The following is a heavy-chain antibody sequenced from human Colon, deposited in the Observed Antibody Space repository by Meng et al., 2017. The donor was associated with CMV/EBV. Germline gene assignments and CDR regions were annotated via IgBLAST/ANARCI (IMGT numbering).Heavy chain of an antibody. CDR1: GFPFRNFG. CDR2: KSADGSLE. CDR3: GRDRLGGIDY. J-gene: IGHJ4*02. D-gene: IGHD3-16*01. Sequence: GESLKISCVGSGFPFRNFGMHWVRQTAGKGLEWLAMKSADGSLEKHADSVQGRFIISRVNSEKSVFLQMYNLTSDDTAVYYCGRDRLGGIDYWGQGTLVTVSS. V-gene: IGHV3-30*19.